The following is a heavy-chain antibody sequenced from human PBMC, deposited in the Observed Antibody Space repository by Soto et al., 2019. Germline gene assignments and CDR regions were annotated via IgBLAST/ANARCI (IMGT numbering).Heavy chain of an antibody. CDR1: GYSFTSYW. D-gene: IGHD2-2*01. V-gene: IGHV5-10-1*01. CDR3: ARKRIVVVPAAIDYYGMDV. CDR2: IDPSDSYT. Sequence: GEALKISCRGSGYSFTSYWISWVRQMPGKGLEWMGRIDPSDSYTNYSPSFQGHVTISADKSISTAYLQWSSLKASDTAMYYCARKRIVVVPAAIDYYGMDVWGQGTTVTVSS. J-gene: IGHJ6*02.